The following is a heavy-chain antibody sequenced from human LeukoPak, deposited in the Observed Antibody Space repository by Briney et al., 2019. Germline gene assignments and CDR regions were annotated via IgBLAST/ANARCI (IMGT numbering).Heavy chain of an antibody. V-gene: IGHV1-18*01. Sequence: ASVKVSCKASGYTFTSYGISWVRQAPGPGLEWMGWISAYNGNTNYAQKLQGRVTMTTDTSTSTAYMELRSLRSDDTAVYYCARDLVGATILDYWGQGTLVTVSS. CDR2: ISAYNGNT. J-gene: IGHJ4*02. CDR1: GYTFTSYG. D-gene: IGHD5-12*01. CDR3: ARDLVGATILDY.